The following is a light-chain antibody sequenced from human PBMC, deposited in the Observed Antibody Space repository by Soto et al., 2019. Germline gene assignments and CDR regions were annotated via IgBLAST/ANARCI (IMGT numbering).Light chain of an antibody. J-gene: IGKJ4*01. V-gene: IGKV1-9*01. CDR2: AAS. Sequence: DIQLTQSPSFLSASVGDRVTITCRASQDIAIYLAWYQQKPGEAPKLLIYAASTLYGGVPSRFSGSGSGTDFALTITSLQAEDFATYYCRRLRMYPSTFGGGTKVDIK. CDR1: QDIAIY. CDR3: RRLRMYPST.